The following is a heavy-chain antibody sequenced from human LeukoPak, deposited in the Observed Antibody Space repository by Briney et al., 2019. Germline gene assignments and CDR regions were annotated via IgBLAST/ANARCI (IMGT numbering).Heavy chain of an antibody. CDR3: ARSGYSSGWHDY. D-gene: IGHD6-19*01. J-gene: IGHJ4*02. CDR1: GHTFSNCE. Sequence: PGGSLRLSCVASGHTFSNCELNWVRQAPGKGLEWISYISSSGSTSYYAHSVKGRFTISRDNAKNSLFLQMNSLRAEDTAVYYCARSGYSSGWHDYWGQGTLVTVSS. CDR2: ISSSGSTS. V-gene: IGHV3-48*03.